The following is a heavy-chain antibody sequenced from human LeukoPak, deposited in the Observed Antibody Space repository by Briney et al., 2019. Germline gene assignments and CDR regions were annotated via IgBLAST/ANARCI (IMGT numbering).Heavy chain of an antibody. CDR1: GFTFSSYA. Sequence: GGSLRLSCAASGFTFSSYAMSWVRQAPGKGLEWVGFIRSKAYGGTTEYAASVKGRFTISRDDSKSIAYLQMNSLKTEDTAVYYCTRDSAKAVALYYGMDVWGQGTTVTVSS. CDR2: IRSKAYGGTT. V-gene: IGHV3-49*04. D-gene: IGHD6-19*01. J-gene: IGHJ6*02. CDR3: TRDSAKAVALYYGMDV.